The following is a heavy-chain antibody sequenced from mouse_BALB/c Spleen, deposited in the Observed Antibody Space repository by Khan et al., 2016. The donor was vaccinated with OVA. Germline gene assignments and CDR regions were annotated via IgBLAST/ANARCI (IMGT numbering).Heavy chain of an antibody. Sequence: QIQLVQSGPELKKPGETVKISCKASGYTFTNYGMNWVKQAPGKGLKWMGWINTYTGEPTYADDFKGRFAFSSETSASTAYLQINNPTNEDMATYYWARVFNYYESWFAYWGQGTLVTVSA. J-gene: IGHJ3*01. D-gene: IGHD1-1*01. CDR1: GYTFTNYG. CDR2: INTYTGEP. V-gene: IGHV9-1*02. CDR3: ARVFNYYESWFAY.